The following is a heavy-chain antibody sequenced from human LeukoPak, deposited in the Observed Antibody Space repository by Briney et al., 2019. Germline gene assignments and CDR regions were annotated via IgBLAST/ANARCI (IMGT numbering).Heavy chain of an antibody. V-gene: IGHV1-2*02. CDR1: GYTFTGYY. CDR2: INPNSGGT. CDR3: ASPLGYCSSTSCQPVDY. Sequence: ASVKVSCKASGYTFTGYYMHWVRQAPGQGLEWMGWINPNSGGTNYAQKFQGRVTMTRDTSISTAYMELSRLRSDDTAVYYCASPLGYCSSTSCQPVDYWGQGTLVTVSS. D-gene: IGHD2-2*01. J-gene: IGHJ4*02.